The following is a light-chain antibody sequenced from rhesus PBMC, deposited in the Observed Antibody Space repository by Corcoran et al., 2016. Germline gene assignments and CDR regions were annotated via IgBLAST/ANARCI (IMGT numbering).Light chain of an antibody. CDR3: QQRNSYPFT. J-gene: IGKJ3*01. CDR1: QGISSY. CDR2: DAS. V-gene: IGKV1-38*01. Sequence: DIQLTQSPSSLSASVGDRVTITCRASQGISSYLAWYQQKSGKAPKLLIYDASNLQSGVPSRFNGSGSGTEFTLTISSLQPEEFATYYCQQRNSYPFTFGPGTKLDIK.